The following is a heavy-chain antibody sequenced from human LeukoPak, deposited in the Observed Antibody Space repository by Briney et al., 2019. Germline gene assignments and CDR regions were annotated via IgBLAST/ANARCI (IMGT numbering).Heavy chain of an antibody. CDR2: ISSSSSTI. Sequence: GGSLRLSCAASGFTFSNYNMNWVRQAPGKGLEWVSYISSSSSTIYYADSVKGRFTISRDNAKNSLYLQMNSLRAEDTAVYYCARESTYSSNSYFYRQDAFDIWGQGTMVTVSS. J-gene: IGHJ3*02. D-gene: IGHD6-13*01. V-gene: IGHV3-48*01. CDR1: GFTFSNYN. CDR3: ARESTYSSNSYFYRQDAFDI.